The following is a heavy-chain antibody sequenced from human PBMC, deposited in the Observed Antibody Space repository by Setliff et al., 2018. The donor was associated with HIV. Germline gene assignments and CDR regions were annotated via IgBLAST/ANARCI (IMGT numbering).Heavy chain of an antibody. J-gene: IGHJ6*03. CDR3: ARGQLALRGPKFYYMDV. CDR1: GGSISSDTYY. Sequence: PSETLSLTCTVSGGSISSDTYYWGWIRQPAGKGLEWIGSVSHRGGGNTNYNPSLASRVTMSVDSARNQVSLRMTSVTAADRDVYYCARGQLALRGPKFYYMDVWGQGTPVTVSS. CDR2: VSHRGGGNT. V-gene: IGHV4-61*10. D-gene: IGHD5-12*01.